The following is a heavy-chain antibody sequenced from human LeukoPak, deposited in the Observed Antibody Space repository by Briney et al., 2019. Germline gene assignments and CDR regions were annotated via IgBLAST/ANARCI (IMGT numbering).Heavy chain of an antibody. Sequence: GGSLRLSCAASGFTFSSYEMNWVRQAPGKGLEWVSYISSSGSTIYYADSVKGRFTISRDNAKNSLYLQMNSLRAEDTAVYCCARAKSYYFSFDYWGQGTLVTVSS. CDR3: ARAKSYYFSFDY. J-gene: IGHJ4*02. CDR2: ISSSGSTI. CDR1: GFTFSSYE. D-gene: IGHD1-26*01. V-gene: IGHV3-48*03.